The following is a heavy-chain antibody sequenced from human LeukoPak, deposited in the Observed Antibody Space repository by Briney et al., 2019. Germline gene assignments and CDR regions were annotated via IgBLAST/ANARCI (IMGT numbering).Heavy chain of an antibody. CDR3: ARARLSSGWYSSNWFDL. CDR1: GYTFTSYD. D-gene: IGHD6-19*01. V-gene: IGHV1-8*03. CDR2: MNPNSGNT. Sequence: ASVTVSCKASGYTFTSYDINWVRQAAGQGLEWMGWMNPNSGNTDYAQKFQGRVTITRNTSISTAYMELSSLRSEDTAVYYCARARLSSGWYSSNWFDLWGQGTLVTVSS. J-gene: IGHJ5*02.